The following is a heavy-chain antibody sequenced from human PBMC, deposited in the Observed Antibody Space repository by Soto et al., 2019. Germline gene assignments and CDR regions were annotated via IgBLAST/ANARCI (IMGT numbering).Heavy chain of an antibody. D-gene: IGHD6-19*01. CDR1: GFTFSSYS. Sequence: VGSLRLSCAASGFTFSSYSMNWVRQAPGKGLEWVSYISSSSSTIYYADSVKGRFTISRDNAKNSLYLQMNSLRDEDTAVYYWARVPAIAVADVAFDSWGTRTRGTVPS. J-gene: IGHJ3*02. CDR3: ARVPAIAVADVAFDS. CDR2: ISSSSSTI. V-gene: IGHV3-48*02.